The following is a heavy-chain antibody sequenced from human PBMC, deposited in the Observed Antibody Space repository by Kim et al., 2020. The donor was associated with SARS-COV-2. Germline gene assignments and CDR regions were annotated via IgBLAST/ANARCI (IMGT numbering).Heavy chain of an antibody. CDR3: AREIVVVAAATRYYYYGMDV. Sequence: GGSLRLSCAASGFTFSDYYMSWIRQAPGKGLEWVSYISSSSSYTNYADSVMGRFTISRDNAKNSLYLQMNSLRAEDTAVYYCAREIVVVAAATRYYYYGMDVWGQGPTVTVSS. J-gene: IGHJ6*02. V-gene: IGHV3-11*05. CDR1: GFTFSDYY. CDR2: ISSSSSYT. D-gene: IGHD2-15*01.